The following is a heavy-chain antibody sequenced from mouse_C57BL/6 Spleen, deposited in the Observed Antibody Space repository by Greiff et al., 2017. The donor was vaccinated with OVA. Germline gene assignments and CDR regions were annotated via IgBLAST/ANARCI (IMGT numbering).Heavy chain of an antibody. CDR2: IYPGDGDT. V-gene: IGHV1-82*01. Sequence: QVQLQQAGPELVKPGASVKISCKASGYAFSSSWMNWVKQRPGKGLEWIGRIYPGDGDTNYNGKFTGKATLTAAKSSSTAYMQLSSLTSEDSAVYFCARSDGFYGGYYFDYWGQGATLTVAS. CDR1: GYAFSSSW. CDR3: ARSDGFYGGYYFDY. J-gene: IGHJ2*01. D-gene: IGHD2-3*01.